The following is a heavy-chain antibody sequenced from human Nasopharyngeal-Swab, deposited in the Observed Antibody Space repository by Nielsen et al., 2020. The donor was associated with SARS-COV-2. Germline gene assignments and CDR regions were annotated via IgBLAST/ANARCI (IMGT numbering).Heavy chain of an antibody. CDR3: ARGSTMNGYYGMDV. Sequence: SQTLSLTCAVYGGSFNGYYWSWIRQSPGKGLACIGEINHSGSTNYNPSLKSRVTISVDTSKTQFSLKLSSVTAADTAVYYCARGSTMNGYYGMDVWGQGTTVTVSS. D-gene: IGHD3-22*01. CDR1: GGSFNGYY. CDR2: INHSGST. J-gene: IGHJ6*02. V-gene: IGHV4-34*01.